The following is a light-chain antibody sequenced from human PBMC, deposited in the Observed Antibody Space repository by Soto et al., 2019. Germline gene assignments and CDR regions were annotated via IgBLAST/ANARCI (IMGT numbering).Light chain of an antibody. J-gene: IGLJ2*01. Sequence: QSVLTQSPSASASLGASVKLTCTLSSGHSNYAIAWHQQQSEKGPRYLMKLNSDGSHSKGDGIPDRFSGSSSGAERYLTISLLQSEDEADYYCQTWGSGIVVFGGGTKLTVL. CDR3: QTWGSGIVV. CDR2: LNSDGSH. CDR1: SGHSNYA. V-gene: IGLV4-69*01.